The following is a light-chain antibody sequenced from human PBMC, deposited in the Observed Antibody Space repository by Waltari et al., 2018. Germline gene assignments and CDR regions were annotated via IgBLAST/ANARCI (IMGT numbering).Light chain of an antibody. CDR2: EVS. J-gene: IGLJ2*01. CDR1: SDVGGYNY. CDR3: SSYTSSSTLYVV. V-gene: IGLV2-14*01. Sequence: SDVGGYNYVSWYQQHPGKAPKLMIYEVSNRPSGVSNRFSGSKSGNTASLTISGLQAEDEADYYCSSYTSSSTLYVVFGGGTKLTVL.